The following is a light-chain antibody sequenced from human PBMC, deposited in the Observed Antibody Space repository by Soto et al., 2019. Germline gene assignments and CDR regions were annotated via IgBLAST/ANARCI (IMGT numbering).Light chain of an antibody. V-gene: IGLV2-14*01. J-gene: IGLJ2*01. Sequence: QSALTQPASVSGSPGQSITISCTGTSSDIGGHNYVSWYQQHPGKAPKLMIYEVNNRPSGVSSRFSGSKSGNTASLTISGRQAEDEADYYCAAWDDSLGAVVFGGGTKLTVL. CDR2: EVN. CDR3: AAWDDSLGAVV. CDR1: SSDIGGHNY.